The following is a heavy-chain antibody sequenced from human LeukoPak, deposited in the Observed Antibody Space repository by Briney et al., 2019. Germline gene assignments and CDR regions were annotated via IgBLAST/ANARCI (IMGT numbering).Heavy chain of an antibody. V-gene: IGHV4-38-2*02. CDR2: IYYSGST. J-gene: IGHJ4*02. Sequence: SETLSLTCTVSGYSISSGYYWGWIRQPPGKGLEWIGSIYYSGSTYYNPSLKSRVTISVDTSKNQFSLKLSSVTAADTAVYYCARSMVRGVITRFYFDYWGQGTLVTVSS. CDR3: ARSMVRGVITRFYFDY. CDR1: GYSISSGYY. D-gene: IGHD3-10*01.